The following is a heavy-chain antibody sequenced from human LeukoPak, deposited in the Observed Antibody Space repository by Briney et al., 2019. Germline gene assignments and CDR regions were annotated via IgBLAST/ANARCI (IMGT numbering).Heavy chain of an antibody. J-gene: IGHJ4*02. D-gene: IGHD3-10*01. Sequence: GGSLRLSCAASGFTFSNCWMTWVRQAPGKGPECVANIKTDGSETYYVDSVKGRFTISRDNAKNSVYLQMNSLRGEDTAVYYCAIESRGPAYWGQGTLVTVPS. V-gene: IGHV3-7*05. CDR3: AIESRGPAY. CDR1: GFTFSNCW. CDR2: IKTDGSET.